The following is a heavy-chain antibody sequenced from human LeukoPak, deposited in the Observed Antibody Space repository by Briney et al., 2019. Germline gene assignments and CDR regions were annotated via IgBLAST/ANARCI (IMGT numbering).Heavy chain of an antibody. CDR3: VTRIAVAGAFDY. J-gene: IGHJ4*02. V-gene: IGHV3-30-3*01. CDR2: ISYDGSNK. CDR1: GFTFSSYA. Sequence: GGSLRLSCAASGFTFSSYAMHWVRQAPGKGLEWVAVISYDGSNKYYADSVKGRFTISRDNSKNTLYLQMHSLRAEATAVYYCVTRIAVAGAFDYWGQGTLVTVSS. D-gene: IGHD6-19*01.